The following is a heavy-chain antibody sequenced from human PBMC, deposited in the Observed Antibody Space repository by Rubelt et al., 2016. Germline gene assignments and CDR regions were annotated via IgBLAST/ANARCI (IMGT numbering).Heavy chain of an antibody. CDR3: AHRGGSGTSYSS. V-gene: IGHV2-5*02. J-gene: IGHJ5*02. CDR1: GFSLSTNGVG. D-gene: IGHD3-10*01. CDR2: IYWDDDK. Sequence: QVTLRESGPALVKPTQTLTLTCTFSGFSLSTNGVGVAWIRQPPGKALEWLALIYWDDDKRYSPSLKTRLTVTKDTSTKQVFLTMTNMDPVDTATYYCAHRGGSGTSYSSWGQGTLVTVSS.